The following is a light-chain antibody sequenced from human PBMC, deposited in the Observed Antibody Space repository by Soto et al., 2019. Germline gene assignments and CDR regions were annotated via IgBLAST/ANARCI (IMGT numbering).Light chain of an antibody. Sequence: EIVMTQSPATLSVSPGERATLSCRASQSVRSNLAWYQHKPGQAPRLLIYGASTRATGIPARFSGSGSGTAFTLTISSLQSEDVAVYYCQQYNNWLTWKFGQGTKLEIK. CDR3: QQYNNWLTWK. J-gene: IGKJ1*01. V-gene: IGKV3-15*01. CDR2: GAS. CDR1: QSVRSN.